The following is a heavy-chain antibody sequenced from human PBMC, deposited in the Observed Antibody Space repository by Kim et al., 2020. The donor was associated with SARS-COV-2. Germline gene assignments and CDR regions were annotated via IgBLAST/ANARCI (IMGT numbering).Heavy chain of an antibody. V-gene: IGHV4-34*01. CDR1: GGSFSGYY. CDR2: INHSGST. D-gene: IGHD3-16*02. J-gene: IGHJ3*02. Sequence: SETLSLTCAVYGGSFSGYYWSWIRQPPGKGLEWIGEINHSGSTNYNPSLKSRVTISVDTSKNQFSLKLSSVTAADTAVYYCARVPPIRYDYVWGSYRSFGAFDIWGQGTMVTVSS. CDR3: ARVPPIRYDYVWGSYRSFGAFDI.